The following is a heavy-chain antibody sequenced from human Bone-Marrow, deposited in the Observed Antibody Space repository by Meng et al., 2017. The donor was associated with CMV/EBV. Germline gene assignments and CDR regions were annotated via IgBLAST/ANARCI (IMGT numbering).Heavy chain of an antibody. CDR1: GFTVSSNY. Sequence: GGSLRLSCAASGFTVSSNYMSWVRQAPGKGLEWVSYISSSSSTIYYADSVKGRFTISRDNAKNSLYLQMNSLRAEDTAVYYCARDRWSGYYRGYYYYGMDVWGQGTTVTFSS. J-gene: IGHJ6*02. CDR2: ISSSSSTI. CDR3: ARDRWSGYYRGYYYYGMDV. V-gene: IGHV3-48*04. D-gene: IGHD3-3*01.